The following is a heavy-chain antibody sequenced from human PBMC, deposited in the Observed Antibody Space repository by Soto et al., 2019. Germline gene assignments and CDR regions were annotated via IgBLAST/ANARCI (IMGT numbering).Heavy chain of an antibody. CDR1: GFTFSSYG. D-gene: IGHD1-1*01. J-gene: IGHJ4*02. V-gene: IGHV3-33*01. CDR3: ARGTQLKRRLLYYFDY. CDR2: IWYDGSNK. Sequence: PRLSCAASGFTFSSYGMHWVRQAPGKGLEWVAVIWYDGSNKYYADSVKGRFTISRDNSKNTLYLQMNSLRAEDTAVYYCARGTQLKRRLLYYFDYWGQGTLVTVSS.